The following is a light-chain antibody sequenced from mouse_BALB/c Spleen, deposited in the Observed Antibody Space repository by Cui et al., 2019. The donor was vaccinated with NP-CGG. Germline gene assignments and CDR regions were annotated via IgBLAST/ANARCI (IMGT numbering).Light chain of an antibody. J-gene: IGLJ1*01. CDR3: ALWYSSHWV. V-gene: IGLV1*01. CDR1: IGAVATSNY. CDR2: GTN. Sequence: QAVLPQKSDLTTSPGETVTLTCRSSIGAVATSNYANWVQEKPDHLFTGLIGGTNNRAPGVPARFSGSLIGDKAALTITGAQTEDEAIYFCALWYSSHWVFGGGTKLTVL.